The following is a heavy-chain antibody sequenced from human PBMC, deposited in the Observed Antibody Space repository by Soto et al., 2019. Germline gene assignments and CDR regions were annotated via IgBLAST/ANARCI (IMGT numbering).Heavy chain of an antibody. Sequence: PGGSLRLSFAASGFTFSLYSMIWVRQAPGKGLEWVSSISSSSSYIYYADSMKGRFTLSRDNAQNSLYLQMNSLRVDDTAVHYCVRARATDSRPDYWGQGTLVTVSS. CDR1: GFTFSLYS. D-gene: IGHD3-22*01. V-gene: IGHV3-21*01. J-gene: IGHJ4*02. CDR3: VRARATDSRPDY. CDR2: ISSSSSYI.